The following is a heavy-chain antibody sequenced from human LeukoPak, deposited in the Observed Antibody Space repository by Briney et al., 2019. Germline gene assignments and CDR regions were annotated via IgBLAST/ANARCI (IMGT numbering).Heavy chain of an antibody. CDR2: IIPIFGTA. V-gene: IGHV1-69*13. Sequence: SVKVSCKASGGTFSSYAISWVRQAPGQGLEWMGGIIPIFGTANYAQKFQGRVTITADESTSTAYMELSSLRSEDTAVYYCARERAGAHSGSYLGDFDYWGQGTLVTVSS. CDR3: ARERAGAHSGSYLGDFDY. J-gene: IGHJ4*02. CDR1: GGTFSSYA. D-gene: IGHD1-26*01.